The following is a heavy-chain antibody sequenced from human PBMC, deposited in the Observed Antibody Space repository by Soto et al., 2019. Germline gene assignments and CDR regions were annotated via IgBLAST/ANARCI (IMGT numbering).Heavy chain of an antibody. D-gene: IGHD2-2*01. J-gene: IGHJ3*02. CDR2: IYSGGST. CDR1: GFTVSSNY. Sequence: GGSLRLSCAASGFTVSSNYMSWVRQAPGKGLEWVSVIYSGGSTYYADSVKGRFTISRDNSKNTLYLQMNSLGAEDTAGYYCARARGDCSSTSCYGAFDIWGQGTMVTVSS. V-gene: IGHV3-66*01. CDR3: ARARGDCSSTSCYGAFDI.